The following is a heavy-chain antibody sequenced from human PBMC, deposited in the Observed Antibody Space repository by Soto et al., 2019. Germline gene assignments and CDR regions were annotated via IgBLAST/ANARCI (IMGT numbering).Heavy chain of an antibody. Sequence: QVQLVESGGGVVQPGRSLRLSCAASGFTFSSYAMHWVRQAPGKGLEWVAVISYDGSNKYYADSVKGRFTISRDKSKNTLYLQMNSLRAEDTAVYYCARDRNSSSWRKYFQHWGQGTLVTVFS. V-gene: IGHV3-30-3*01. D-gene: IGHD6-13*01. CDR2: ISYDGSNK. CDR1: GFTFSSYA. CDR3: ARDRNSSSWRKYFQH. J-gene: IGHJ1*01.